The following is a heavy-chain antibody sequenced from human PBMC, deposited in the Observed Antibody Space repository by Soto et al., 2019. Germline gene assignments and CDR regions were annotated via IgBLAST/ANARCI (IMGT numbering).Heavy chain of an antibody. CDR2: VYYNGST. J-gene: IGHJ4*02. V-gene: IGHV4-59*01. Sequence: SETLSLTCIVSGGSISGSYWSWIRQSPGKGLEWLGSVYYNGSTNYSPSLRSRVSISVDTSKNEFSLRLSSVTAADTAVYFCARSVAVPGAHIDYWGQGTQVTVSS. CDR3: ARSVAVPGAHIDY. CDR1: GGSISGSY. D-gene: IGHD6-19*01.